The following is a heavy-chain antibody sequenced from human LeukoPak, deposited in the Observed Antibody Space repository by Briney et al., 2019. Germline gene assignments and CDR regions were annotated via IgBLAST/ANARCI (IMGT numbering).Heavy chain of an antibody. J-gene: IGHJ4*02. CDR2: ISASGDRA. Sequence: GGSLRLSCATSGFAFNIYAMSWVRQAPGKGLEWVSVISASGDRAEYGDSVKGRFTISRDNSDDTLYLQMNSLRAVDTAVYFCAKDREYDLWSGSEFDYWGQGTRVTVYS. V-gene: IGHV3-23*01. CDR1: GFAFNIYA. CDR3: AKDREYDLWSGSEFDY. D-gene: IGHD3-3*01.